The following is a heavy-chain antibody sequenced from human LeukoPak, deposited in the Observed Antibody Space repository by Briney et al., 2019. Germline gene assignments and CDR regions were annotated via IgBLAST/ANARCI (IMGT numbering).Heavy chain of an antibody. D-gene: IGHD6-13*01. J-gene: IGHJ5*02. CDR1: GGSISSSSYY. CDR2: IYYSGST. V-gene: IGHV4-61*01. CDR3: ARVEAALTGGYNWFDP. Sequence: SETLSLTCTVSGGSISSSSYYWSWIRQPPGKGLEWIGYIYYSGSTNYNPSLKSRVTISVDTSKNQFSLKLSSVTAADTAVYYCARVEAALTGGYNWFDPWGQGTLVTVSS.